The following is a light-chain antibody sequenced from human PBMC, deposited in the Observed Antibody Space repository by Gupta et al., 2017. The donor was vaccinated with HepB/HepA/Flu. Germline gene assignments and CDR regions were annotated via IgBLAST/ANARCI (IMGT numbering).Light chain of an antibody. J-gene: IGKJ2*04. CDR2: AAS. Sequence: EIQMTQYPSSLCASVGDRVTITCRASQSITSYLNWYQQKPGKAPKLLIYAASSLQSGVPSRFSGSGSGTDFTLTISSLQPEDFATYYCQQSFSTPRSFGQGTKLEIK. V-gene: IGKV1-39*01. CDR3: QQSFSTPRS. CDR1: QSITSY.